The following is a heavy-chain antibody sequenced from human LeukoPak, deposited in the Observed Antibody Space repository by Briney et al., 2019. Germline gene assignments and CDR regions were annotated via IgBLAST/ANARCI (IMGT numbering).Heavy chain of an antibody. V-gene: IGHV3-74*01. D-gene: IGHD2-2*01. CDR1: GFTFSSYW. CDR2: INSDGSST. CDR3: ATSTSRAKNWFDP. Sequence: PGGSLRLSCAASGFTFSSYWMHWVRQAPGKGLVWVSRINSDGSSTSYADSVKGRFTISRDNAKNTLYLQMNSLRAEDTAVYYCATSTSRAKNWFDPWGLGTLVTVSS. J-gene: IGHJ5*02.